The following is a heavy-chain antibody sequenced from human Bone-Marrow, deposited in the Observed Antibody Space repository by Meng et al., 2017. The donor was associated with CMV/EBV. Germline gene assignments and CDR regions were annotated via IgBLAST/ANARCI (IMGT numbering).Heavy chain of an antibody. Sequence: GESLKISCAASGFTFSSYEMNWVRQAPGKGLEWVSYLSSRGNTIYYTDSVKGRFTISRDNTKNSLYLQMNNLRAEDTAVYYCARENWFGELSPDAFDIWVQGPMVTVSS. V-gene: IGHV3-48*03. D-gene: IGHD3-10*01. CDR2: LSSRGNTI. CDR1: GFTFSSYE. CDR3: ARENWFGELSPDAFDI. J-gene: IGHJ3*02.